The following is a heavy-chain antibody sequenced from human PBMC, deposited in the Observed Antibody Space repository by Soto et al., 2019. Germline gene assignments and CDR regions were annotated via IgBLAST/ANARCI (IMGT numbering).Heavy chain of an antibody. Sequence: SLTVSCTDSGGTFSSYAISWVRPAPGQGLAWMGGLIPIFGTANYAQKFQGRVTITAAKCTSTAYMERCSLRSEDTAGYYSARAGNYYERTWGQGTLVTV. CDR2: LIPIFGTA. CDR3: ARAGNYYERT. CDR1: GGTFSSYA. J-gene: IGHJ4*02. D-gene: IGHD3-22*01. V-gene: IGHV1-69*06.